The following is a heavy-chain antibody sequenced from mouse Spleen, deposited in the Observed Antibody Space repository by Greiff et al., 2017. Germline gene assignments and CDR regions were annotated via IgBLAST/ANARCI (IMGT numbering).Heavy chain of an antibody. CDR2: INPNYGTT. J-gene: IGHJ1*01. V-gene: IGHV1-39*01. CDR3: ARSYYGSSYYWYFDV. D-gene: IGHD1-1*01. Sequence: EVQLVESGPELVKPGASVKISCKASGYSFTDYNMNWVKQSNGKSLEWIGVINPNYGTTSYNQKFKGKATLTVDQSSSTAYMQLNSLTSEDSAVYYCARSYYGSSYYWYFDVWGAGTTVTVSS. CDR1: GYSFTDYN.